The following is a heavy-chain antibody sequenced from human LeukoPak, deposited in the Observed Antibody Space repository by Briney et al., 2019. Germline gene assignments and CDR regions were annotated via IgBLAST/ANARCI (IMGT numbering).Heavy chain of an antibody. CDR3: AREEVGATRDDLDY. D-gene: IGHD1-26*01. CDR2: INPSSGGT. J-gene: IGHJ4*02. V-gene: IGHV1-2*02. CDR1: GYTFTGYY. Sequence: ASVKVSCKASGYTFTGYYMHWVRQAPGQGLEWMGWINPSSGGTSYAQRFQGRVTMTRDTSITTAYMELSSLRSDDTAVYYRAREEVGATRDDLDYWGQGTLVTVSS.